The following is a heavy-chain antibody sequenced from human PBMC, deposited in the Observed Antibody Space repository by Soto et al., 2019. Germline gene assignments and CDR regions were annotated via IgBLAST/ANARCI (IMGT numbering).Heavy chain of an antibody. V-gene: IGHV4-31*03. CDR1: GGSITSETYY. CDR3: ARMGDYDIWSHNYQPYSFDY. D-gene: IGHD3-3*01. Sequence: TRSLTCSVSGGSITSETYYWSWIRQHPGRGLEWIGHIDYSGSTFYNPSLQSRITVSIDTSRNQFSLKLSSVTAADTAVYDCARMGDYDIWSHNYQPYSFDYCGQGILVTVSS. J-gene: IGHJ4*02. CDR2: IDYSGST.